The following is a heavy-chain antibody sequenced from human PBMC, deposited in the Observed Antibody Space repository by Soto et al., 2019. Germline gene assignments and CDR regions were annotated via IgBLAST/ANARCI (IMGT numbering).Heavy chain of an antibody. J-gene: IGHJ6*02. CDR1: GGTFISYS. Sequence: GASANVSFKAAGGTFISYSISWGRQAPGQGLEWMGGIIPIFGTANYAQKFQGRVTITADESTSTAYMELSSLRSEDTAVYYCASPTIFGVVTEYYYGMDVWGQGTTVTVSS. V-gene: IGHV1-69*13. CDR3: ASPTIFGVVTEYYYGMDV. D-gene: IGHD3-3*01. CDR2: IIPIFGTA.